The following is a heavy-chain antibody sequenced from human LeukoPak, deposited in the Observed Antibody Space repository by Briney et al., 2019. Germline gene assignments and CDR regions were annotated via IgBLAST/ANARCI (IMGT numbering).Heavy chain of an antibody. CDR3: AANFDF. CDR1: GFTFSNYG. CDR2: IWYDGSTK. J-gene: IGHJ4*02. Sequence: PGGSLRLTCAASGFTFSNYGMHWVRQAPGRGLEWVAVIWYDGSTKYYADSVKGRFTISRDNPKNMLYLQMNSLRVEDTAVYYCAANFDFWGQGTLVTVSS. V-gene: IGHV3-33*01.